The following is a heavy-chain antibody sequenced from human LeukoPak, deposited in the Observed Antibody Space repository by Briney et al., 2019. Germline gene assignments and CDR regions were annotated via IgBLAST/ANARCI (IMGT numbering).Heavy chain of an antibody. V-gene: IGHV3-30*03. J-gene: IGHJ5*02. CDR2: ISYDGSNK. Sequence: GGSLRPSCAPSGFSSGFTFSSYGMHWVRQAPGKGLEWVAVISYDGSNKYYADSVKGRFNISRDNSKNTLYLQMNSLRAEDTAVYYCARSPFPWGQGTLVTVSA. CDR1: GFTFSSYG. CDR3: ARSPFP.